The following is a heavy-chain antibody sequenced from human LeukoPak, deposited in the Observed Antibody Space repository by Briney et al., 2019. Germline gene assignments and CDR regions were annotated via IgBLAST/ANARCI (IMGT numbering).Heavy chain of an antibody. CDR1: GYTFTSYG. CDR3: AREGDITMVRGVITDDAFDI. CDR2: INPNSGGT. D-gene: IGHD3-10*01. Sequence: ASVKVSCKASGYTFTSYGISWVRQAPGQGLEWMGWINPNSGGTNYAQKFQGWVTMTRDTSISTAYMELSRLRSEDTAVYYCAREGDITMVRGVITDDAFDIWGQGTMVTVSS. J-gene: IGHJ3*02. V-gene: IGHV1-2*04.